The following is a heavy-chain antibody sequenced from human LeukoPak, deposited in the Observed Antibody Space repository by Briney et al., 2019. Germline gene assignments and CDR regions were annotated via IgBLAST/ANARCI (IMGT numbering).Heavy chain of an antibody. CDR3: ARAHDYGDCKKWFDP. J-gene: IGHJ5*02. Sequence: ASVKVSCKASGYTFTGYYMHWVRQAPGQGLEWMGWINPNSGGTNYAQKFQGRVTMTRDTSISTAYMELSSLRSEDTAVYYCARAHDYGDCKKWFDPWGQGTLVTVSS. D-gene: IGHD4-17*01. V-gene: IGHV1-2*02. CDR2: INPNSGGT. CDR1: GYTFTGYY.